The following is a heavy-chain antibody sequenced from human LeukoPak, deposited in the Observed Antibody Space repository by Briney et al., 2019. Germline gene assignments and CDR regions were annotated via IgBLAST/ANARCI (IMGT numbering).Heavy chain of an antibody. CDR2: INFRGGTT. J-gene: IGHJ4*02. CDR3: AKGEQGVDY. V-gene: IGHV3-23*01. CDR1: GFTFSSSW. Sequence: GGSQRLSCAASGFTFSSSWMSWVRQAPGKGLEWVSSINFRGGTTYYADSVKGRFTISRDNSKNTLYLQMNSLRAEDAAVYYCAKGEQGVDYWGQGTLVTVSS. D-gene: IGHD1/OR15-1a*01.